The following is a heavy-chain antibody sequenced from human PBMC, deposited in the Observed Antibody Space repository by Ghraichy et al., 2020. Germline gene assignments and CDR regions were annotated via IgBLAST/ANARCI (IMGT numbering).Heavy chain of an antibody. J-gene: IGHJ3*02. CDR2: IYYSGST. Sequence: SETLSLTCTVSGGSISSYYWSWIRQPPGKGLEWIGYIYYSGSTNYNPSLKSRVTISVDTSKNQFSLKLSSVTAADTAVYYCARYCTNGVSLNAFDIWGQGTMVTVSS. CDR3: ARYCTNGVSLNAFDI. CDR1: GGSISSYY. V-gene: IGHV4-59*08. D-gene: IGHD2-8*01.